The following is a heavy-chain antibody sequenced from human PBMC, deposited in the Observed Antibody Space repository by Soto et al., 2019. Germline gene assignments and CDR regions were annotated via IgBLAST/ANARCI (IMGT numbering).Heavy chain of an antibody. J-gene: IGHJ4*02. CDR1: GFTFSSYW. V-gene: IGHV3-74*02. Sequence: EVQLVESGGGLVQPGGSLRLSCAASGFTFSSYWMHWVRQAPGKGLVWVSRINSDGSRTSYADSVKGRFTISRDNAKNTLYLQMNSLRAEYTAVYYCVRTSLVVAAATREDYWGQGNLVTVSS. D-gene: IGHD2-15*01. CDR3: VRTSLVVAAATREDY. CDR2: INSDGSRT.